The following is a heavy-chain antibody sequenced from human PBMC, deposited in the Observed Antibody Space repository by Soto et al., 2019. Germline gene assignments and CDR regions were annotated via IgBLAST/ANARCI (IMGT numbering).Heavy chain of an antibody. CDR2: LSVYNGNT. CDR3: ARVRPHDY. V-gene: IGHV1-18*01. J-gene: IGHJ4*02. Sequence: QVQLVQFGAEVKEPGASVKVSCKASGYSFISYGISWVRQAPGQGLEWVGWLSVYNGNTYYAQKFQGRVTVTTDISTSTAYMELRSLESDDTAVYYCARVRPHDYWGQGTLVSVSS. CDR1: GYSFISYG.